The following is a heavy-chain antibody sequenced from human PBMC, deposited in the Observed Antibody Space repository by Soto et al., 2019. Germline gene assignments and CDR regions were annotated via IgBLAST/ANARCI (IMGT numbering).Heavy chain of an antibody. CDR1: GGSISSDNYF. CDR2: IDYIGRA. CDR3: ARKVKSAAASDAIDI. J-gene: IGHJ3*02. V-gene: IGHV4-31*03. D-gene: IGHD2-15*01. Sequence: PSETLSLTCTVSGGSISSDNYFWSWIRQHPGKGLEWIGYIDYIGRAYYNPSLKSRVTTSVDTSKNQFSLSLSSVTVADTATYYCARKVKSAAASDAIDIWGQGTVVTVSS.